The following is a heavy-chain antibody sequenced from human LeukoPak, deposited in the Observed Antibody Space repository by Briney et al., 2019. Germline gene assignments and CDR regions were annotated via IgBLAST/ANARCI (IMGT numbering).Heavy chain of an antibody. CDR2: IYHSGST. J-gene: IGHJ4*02. D-gene: IGHD2-15*01. V-gene: IGHV4-30-2*01. Sequence: SQTLSLTCTVSGGSISSGGYYWSWIRQPPGKGLEWIGYIYHSGSTYYNPSLKSRVTISVDTSKNQFSLKLSSVTAADTAVYYCARDDRGSPTHWGQGTLVTVSS. CDR1: GGSISSGGYY. CDR3: ARDDRGSPTH.